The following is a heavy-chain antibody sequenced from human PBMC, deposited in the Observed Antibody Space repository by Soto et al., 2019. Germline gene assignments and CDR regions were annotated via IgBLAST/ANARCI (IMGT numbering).Heavy chain of an antibody. V-gene: IGHV4-4*02. CDR3: AREVDLGYCSGGSCYFWFDP. CDR2: INHRGSA. J-gene: IGHJ5*02. CDR1: GASVSSTYW. Sequence: SETLSLTCAVSGASVSSTYWWSWVRQPPGKGPEWIGEINHRGSANYNPSLKSRVTMSLDISKSQFSLRLTSVTAADTAVYYCAREVDLGYCSGGSCYFWFDPWGQGTLVTVSS. D-gene: IGHD2-15*01.